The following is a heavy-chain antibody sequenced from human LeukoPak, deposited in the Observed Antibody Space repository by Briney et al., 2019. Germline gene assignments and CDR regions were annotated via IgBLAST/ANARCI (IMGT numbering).Heavy chain of an antibody. CDR2: IYTSGST. Sequence: KPSETLSLTCTVSGGSISSYYWSWIRQPAGKGLEWIGRIYTSGSTNYNPSLKSRVTMSVDTSKNQFSLKLSSVTAADTAMYYCARDKSSSWYSYYYYYMDVWGKGATVTVSS. V-gene: IGHV4-4*07. CDR1: GGSISSYY. D-gene: IGHD6-13*01. J-gene: IGHJ6*03. CDR3: ARDKSSSWYSYYYYYMDV.